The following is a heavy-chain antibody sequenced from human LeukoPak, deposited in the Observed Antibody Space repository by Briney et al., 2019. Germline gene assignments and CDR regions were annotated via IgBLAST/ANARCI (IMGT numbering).Heavy chain of an antibody. D-gene: IGHD5-12*01. J-gene: IGHJ3*02. CDR1: GFTFSSYS. V-gene: IGHV3-21*01. Sequence: PGGSLRLSCAASGFTFSSYSVNWVRQAPGKGLEWVSSISSSSSYIYYADSVKGRFTIPRDNAKNSLYLQMNSLRAEDTAVYYCARTYIVATIRAFDIWGQGTMVTVSS. CDR3: ARTYIVATIRAFDI. CDR2: ISSSSSYI.